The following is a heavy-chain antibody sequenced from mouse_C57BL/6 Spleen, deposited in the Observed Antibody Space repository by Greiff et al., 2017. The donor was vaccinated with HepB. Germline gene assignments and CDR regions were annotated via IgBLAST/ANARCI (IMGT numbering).Heavy chain of an antibody. J-gene: IGHJ3*01. D-gene: IGHD4-1*01. CDR3: ATQLTGTSGGFAY. Sequence: VQLQQSGPELVKPGASVKISCKASGYAFSSSWMNWVKQRPGKGLEWIGRIYPGDGDTNYNGKFKGKATLTADKSSSTAYMQLSSLTSEDSAVYFCATQLTGTSGGFAYWGQGTLVTVSA. V-gene: IGHV1-82*01. CDR2: IYPGDGDT. CDR1: GYAFSSSW.